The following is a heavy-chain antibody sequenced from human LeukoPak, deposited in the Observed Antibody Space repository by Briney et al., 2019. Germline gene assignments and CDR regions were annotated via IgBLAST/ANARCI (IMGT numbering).Heavy chain of an antibody. Sequence: GGSLRLSCAASGFTFSSYGMHWVRQAPGKGLEWVAVISYDGSNKYYADSVKGRFTISRDNSKNTLYLQMNSLRAEDTAVYYCARARFTISNFDYWGQGTLVTVSS. CDR2: ISYDGSNK. V-gene: IGHV3-30*03. CDR1: GFTFSSYG. J-gene: IGHJ4*02. D-gene: IGHD3-3*01. CDR3: ARARFTISNFDY.